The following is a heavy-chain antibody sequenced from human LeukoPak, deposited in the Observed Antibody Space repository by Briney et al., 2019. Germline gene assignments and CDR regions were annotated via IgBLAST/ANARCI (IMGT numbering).Heavy chain of an antibody. CDR1: GFTFSSYA. V-gene: IGHV3-30-3*01. J-gene: IGHJ3*02. Sequence: GGSLGLSCAASGFTFSSYAMHWVRQAPGKGLEWVAVISYDGSNKYYADSVKGRFTISRDNSKNTLYLQMNSLRAEDTAVYYCARDYVLPTNWNRLGAFDIWGQGTMVTVSS. CDR2: ISYDGSNK. D-gene: IGHD1-20*01. CDR3: ARDYVLPTNWNRLGAFDI.